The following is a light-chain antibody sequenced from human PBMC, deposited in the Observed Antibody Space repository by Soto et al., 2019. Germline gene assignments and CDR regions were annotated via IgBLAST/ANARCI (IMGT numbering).Light chain of an antibody. CDR1: QSISSW. J-gene: IGKJ2*01. V-gene: IGKV1-5*03. Sequence: DIQMTQSPSTLSASVGDRVTITCRASQSISSWLAWYQQKPGKAPKALIYKASNLQSGVPSRFSGSGSGTEFTLTISSLQPDDFATYSCQQYNSHPYTFGQGTKLEIK. CDR3: QQYNSHPYT. CDR2: KAS.